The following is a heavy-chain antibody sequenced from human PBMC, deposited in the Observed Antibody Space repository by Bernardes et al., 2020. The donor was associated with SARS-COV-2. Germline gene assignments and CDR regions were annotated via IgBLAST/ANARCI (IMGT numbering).Heavy chain of an antibody. Sequence: SETLSLTCTVSGGSISSYYWSWIRQPAGKGLEWIGRIYTSGSTNYNPSLKSRVTMSVDTSKNQFSLKLSSVTAADTAVYYCARDVLLWNNARPYYDFWSGVPEMDYYYYYGMDVWGQGTTVTVSS. V-gene: IGHV4-4*07. CDR3: ARDVLLWNNARPYYDFWSGVPEMDYYYYYGMDV. CDR2: IYTSGST. D-gene: IGHD3-3*01. J-gene: IGHJ6*02. CDR1: GGSISSYY.